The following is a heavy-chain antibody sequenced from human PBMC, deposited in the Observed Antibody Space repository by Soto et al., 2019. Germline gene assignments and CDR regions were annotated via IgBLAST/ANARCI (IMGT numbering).Heavy chain of an antibody. CDR1: GGSISSGGYY. V-gene: IGHV4-31*03. CDR3: ARDRHSKGWFDA. Sequence: SETLSLTCTVSGGSISSGGYYWSWIRQHPGKGLEWIGYIYYSGSTYYNPSLKSRVTMSVDTSKNQFSLKLSSVTAADTAVYYCARDRHSKGWFDAWGQGTLVTVSS. CDR2: IYYSGST. J-gene: IGHJ5*02. D-gene: IGHD6-13*01.